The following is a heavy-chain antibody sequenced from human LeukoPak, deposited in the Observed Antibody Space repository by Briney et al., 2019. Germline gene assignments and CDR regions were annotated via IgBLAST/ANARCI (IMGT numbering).Heavy chain of an antibody. CDR3: ARRGYCSSTSCWENQDAFDI. Sequence: EASVKVSCKASGYTFTGYYMHWVRQAPGQGLEWMGWINPNSGGTNYAQKFQGRVTMTRDTSISTAYMELSRLRSDDTAVYYCARRGYCSSTSCWENQDAFDIWGQGTMVTVSS. CDR2: INPNSGGT. CDR1: GYTFTGYY. D-gene: IGHD2-2*01. V-gene: IGHV1-2*02. J-gene: IGHJ3*02.